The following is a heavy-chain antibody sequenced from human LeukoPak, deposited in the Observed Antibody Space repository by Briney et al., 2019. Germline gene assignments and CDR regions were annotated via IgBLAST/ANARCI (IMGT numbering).Heavy chain of an antibody. Sequence: SETLSLTCIVSDYSITNGYYYNWIRQPPGKGLEWIGSMYHSGSTYYNPSLQSRVTISVDTSKNQFSLRVSSVTAADTAVYYCARDGANRSGYYGPQYFQHWGQGALVTVSS. D-gene: IGHD3-3*01. J-gene: IGHJ1*01. CDR2: MYHSGST. V-gene: IGHV4-38-2*02. CDR1: DYSITNGYY. CDR3: ARDGANRSGYYGPQYFQH.